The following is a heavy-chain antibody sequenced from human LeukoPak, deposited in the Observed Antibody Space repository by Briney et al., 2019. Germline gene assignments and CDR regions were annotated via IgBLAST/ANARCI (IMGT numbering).Heavy chain of an antibody. CDR1: GGSISGGDYS. V-gene: IGHV4-30-4*07. Sequence: PSETLSLTCAVSGGSISGGDYSWSWIRQPPGKGLEWIGYIYYSGTTYYNPSLKSRVTISVDTSKNQFSLKLSSVTAADTAVYYCARHGVHYYDSSGLVYWGQGTLVTVSS. D-gene: IGHD3-22*01. J-gene: IGHJ4*02. CDR2: IYYSGTT. CDR3: ARHGVHYYDSSGLVY.